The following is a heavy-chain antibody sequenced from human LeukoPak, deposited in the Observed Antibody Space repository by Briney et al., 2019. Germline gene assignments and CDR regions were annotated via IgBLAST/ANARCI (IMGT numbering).Heavy chain of an antibody. Sequence: PSETLSLTCTVSGDSISTTSYYWDWIRQPPGQGLEWIGSIHHSGSTNYNPSLKSRVTISVDTSKNQFSLKLSSVTAADTAVYYCARGKGYCSGGSCLNYYYYGMDVWGQGTTVTVSS. V-gene: IGHV4-39*07. CDR3: ARGKGYCSGGSCLNYYYYGMDV. CDR1: GDSISTTSYY. J-gene: IGHJ6*02. D-gene: IGHD2-15*01. CDR2: IHHSGST.